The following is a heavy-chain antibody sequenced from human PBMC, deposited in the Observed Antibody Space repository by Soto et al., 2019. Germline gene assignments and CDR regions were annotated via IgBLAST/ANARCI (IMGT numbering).Heavy chain of an antibody. CDR1: GYTFTTYD. D-gene: IGHD6-13*01. CDR2: INANNCNP. J-gene: IGHJ4*02. Sequence: QVLLVQSGAEVKKPGASVQISCKASGYTFTTYDMHWVRQAPGQRVAWMGSINANNCNPKYSQRFQGRAPFTRDTSATTSYMDLSTLISEEAAVYFSVVSRGWWAFHYWGQGTLVTVSS. CDR3: VVSRGWWAFHY. V-gene: IGHV1-3*01.